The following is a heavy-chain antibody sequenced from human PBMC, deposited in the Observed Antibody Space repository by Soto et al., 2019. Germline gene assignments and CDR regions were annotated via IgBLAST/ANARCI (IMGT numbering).Heavy chain of an antibody. CDR3: AKQRRSGWYYYGRDV. V-gene: IGHV1-8*01. CDR1: GYTFTSYD. D-gene: IGHD6-19*01. Sequence: QVQLVQSGAEVKKPGASVKVSCKASGYTFTSYDINWVRQATGQGLEWMGWMNPNSGNTGYAQKFQGRVTLTRNTSISTAYMELSSLRSEDTAGYYCAKQRRSGWYYYGRDVRGQGTTVTVSS. J-gene: IGHJ6*02. CDR2: MNPNSGNT.